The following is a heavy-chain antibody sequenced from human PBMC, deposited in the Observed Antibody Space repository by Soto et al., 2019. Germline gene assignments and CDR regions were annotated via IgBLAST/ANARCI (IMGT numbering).Heavy chain of an antibody. Sequence: GGSLRLSCAASGFTFSSYAMSWVRQAPGKGLEWVSAISGSGGSTYYADSVKGRFAISRDNSKNTLYLQMNSLRAEDTAVYYCAKRAGQRQHYYSGMDVWGQGTTVPVSS. D-gene: IGHD6-25*01. J-gene: IGHJ6*02. CDR1: GFTFSSYA. CDR3: AKRAGQRQHYYSGMDV. CDR2: ISGSGGST. V-gene: IGHV3-23*01.